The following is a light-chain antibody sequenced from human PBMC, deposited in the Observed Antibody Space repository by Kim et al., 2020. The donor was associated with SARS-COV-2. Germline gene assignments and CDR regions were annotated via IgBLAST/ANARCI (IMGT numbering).Light chain of an antibody. J-gene: IGKJ5*01. CDR2: DAT. Sequence: FHPGKKATRCWTARESISSYLVWYQQKPGQAPRLLIYDATNRATAIPVRFSGSGSGTDFTLTITSLEPEDFAVYYCQQRTNWPPTFGQGTRLEIK. CDR1: ESISSY. V-gene: IGKV3-11*01. CDR3: QQRTNWPPT.